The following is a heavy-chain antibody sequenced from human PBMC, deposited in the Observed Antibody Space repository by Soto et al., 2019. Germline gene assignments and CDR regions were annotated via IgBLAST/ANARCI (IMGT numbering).Heavy chain of an antibody. D-gene: IGHD4-17*01. CDR2: IYYSGST. Sequence: SETLSLTCTVSGGSISSGGYYWSWIRQHPGKGLEWIGYIYYSGSTYYNPSLKSRVTISVDTSKNQFSLKLSSVTAADTAVYYCASNDYGDYVSTYWGQGTLVTVSS. CDR3: ASNDYGDYVSTY. CDR1: GGSISSGGYY. J-gene: IGHJ4*02. V-gene: IGHV4-31*03.